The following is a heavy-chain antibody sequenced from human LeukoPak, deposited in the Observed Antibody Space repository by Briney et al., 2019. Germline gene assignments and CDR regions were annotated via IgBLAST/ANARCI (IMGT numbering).Heavy chain of an antibody. CDR2: IIPIHGIE. CDR3: ASSGDGYNSNAFDI. Sequence: ASVTVSCKASGGTFSSYTISWVRQAPGQGLGWMGRIIPIHGIENYAQKFQGRVTITPYKSTSTAYMELSSLRSEDTAVYYCASSGDGYNSNAFDIWGQGTMVTVSS. CDR1: GGTFSSYT. D-gene: IGHD5-24*01. J-gene: IGHJ3*02. V-gene: IGHV1-69*02.